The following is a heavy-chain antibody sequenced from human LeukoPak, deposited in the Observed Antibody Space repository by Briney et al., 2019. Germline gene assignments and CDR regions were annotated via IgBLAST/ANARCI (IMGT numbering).Heavy chain of an antibody. CDR1: GFTFSSYG. V-gene: IGHV3-30*02. CDR2: IRYDGSNK. J-gene: IGHJ4*02. D-gene: IGHD5-18*01. CDR3: AKPDTAMVFYFDY. Sequence: GGSLRLSCAASGFTFSSYGMHWVRQAPGKGLEWVAFIRYDGSNKYYADSVKGRFTISRDNSKNTLYLQMNSLRAEDTAVYYCAKPDTAMVFYFDYWGQGTLVTVSS.